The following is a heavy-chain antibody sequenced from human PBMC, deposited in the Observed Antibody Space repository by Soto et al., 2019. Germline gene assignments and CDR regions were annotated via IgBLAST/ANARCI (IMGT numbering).Heavy chain of an antibody. CDR1: GGTLGNYG. J-gene: IGHJ6*02. CDR3: ARGGSDYEGSGYYQGHV. V-gene: IGHV1-69*12. CDR2: IVPIFGA. Sequence: QVQLVHSGAKGKNPGPWVKVSCKSSGGTLGNYGFSWVRQALGQGLECMGVIVPIFGAEHPQKFQGRVTITADESTNTVFMELRGLRSEDTAVYYCARGGSDYEGSGYYQGHVWGQGTTVTVSS. D-gene: IGHD3-22*01.